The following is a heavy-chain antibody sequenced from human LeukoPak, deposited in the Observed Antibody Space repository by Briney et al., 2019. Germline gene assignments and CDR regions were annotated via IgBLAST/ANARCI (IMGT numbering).Heavy chain of an antibody. J-gene: IGHJ3*02. D-gene: IGHD6-13*01. CDR3: ARREARAAAGDGAFDI. Sequence: SVKVSCKASGGTFSSYAISWVRQAPGQGLEWMGGIIPIFGTANYAQKFQGRVTITADKSTSTAYMELSSLRSEDTAVYYCARREARAAAGDGAFDIWGQGTMVTVSS. CDR1: GGTFSSYA. CDR2: IIPIFGTA. V-gene: IGHV1-69*06.